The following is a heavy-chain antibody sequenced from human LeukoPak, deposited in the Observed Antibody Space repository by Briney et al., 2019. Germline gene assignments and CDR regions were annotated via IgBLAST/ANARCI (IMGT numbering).Heavy chain of an antibody. J-gene: IGHJ4*02. Sequence: SVKVSCKASGGTFSSYAISGVRQAPGQGLEWMGRIIPIFGTANYAQKFQGRVTITTDESTSTAYMELSSLRSEDTAVYYCARTASSSWYNPYYFDYWGQGTLVTVSS. V-gene: IGHV1-69*05. CDR1: GGTFSSYA. CDR3: ARTASSSWYNPYYFDY. D-gene: IGHD6-13*01. CDR2: IIPIFGTA.